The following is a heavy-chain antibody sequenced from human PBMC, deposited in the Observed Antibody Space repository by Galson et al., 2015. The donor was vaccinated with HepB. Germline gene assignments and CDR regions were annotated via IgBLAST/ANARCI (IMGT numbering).Heavy chain of an antibody. CDR3: ALGYSGYDPRAVFDY. CDR2: IIPIFGTA. Sequence: SVKVSCKASGGTFSSYAISWVRQAPGQGLEWMGGIIPIFGTANYAQKFQGRVTITADESTSTAYMELSSLRSEDTAVYYCALGYSGYDPRAVFDYWGQGTLVTVSS. D-gene: IGHD5-12*01. J-gene: IGHJ4*02. V-gene: IGHV1-69*13. CDR1: GGTFSSYA.